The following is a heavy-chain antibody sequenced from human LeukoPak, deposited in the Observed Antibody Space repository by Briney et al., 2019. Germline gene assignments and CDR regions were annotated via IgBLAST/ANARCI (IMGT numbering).Heavy chain of an antibody. D-gene: IGHD6-13*01. J-gene: IGHJ5*02. Sequence: GSLRLSCAASGFTFSSYPMMWVRQAPGKGLEWVSSISETGGGTYYADSVKGRFTISRDNSKNTLYLQMNSLRAEDTAVYYCARDKTISYYSSREYWFDPWGQGTLVTVSS. CDR1: GFTFSSYP. CDR2: ISETGGGT. CDR3: ARDKTISYYSSREYWFDP. V-gene: IGHV3-23*01.